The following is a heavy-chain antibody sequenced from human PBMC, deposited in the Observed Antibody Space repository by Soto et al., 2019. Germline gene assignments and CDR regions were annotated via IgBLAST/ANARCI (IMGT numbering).Heavy chain of an antibody. CDR1: GYSFTGYY. CDR3: ARCDYGTGGYPFPYFDY. J-gene: IGHJ4*02. D-gene: IGHD2-8*02. CDR2: INPDSGAT. V-gene: IGHV1-2*02. Sequence: HEHLVQSGAEVKRPGASLKVSCKASGYSFTGYYIHWVRQAPGQGLEWMGWINPDSGATNYAQNLQGRVTLTSDTSISTASMDLTSLTADDTAVYYGARCDYGTGGYPFPYFDYWGQGTLVIVSS.